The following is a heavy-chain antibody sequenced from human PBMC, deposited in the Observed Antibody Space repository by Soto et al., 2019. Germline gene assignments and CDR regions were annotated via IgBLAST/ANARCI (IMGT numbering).Heavy chain of an antibody. V-gene: IGHV3-21*01. CDR2: ISSSSSYI. D-gene: IGHD4-17*01. J-gene: IGHJ6*02. Sequence: PGGSLRLSCAASGFTFSSYSMNWVRQAPGKGLEWVSSISSSSSYIYYADSVKGRFTISRDNAKNSLYLQMNSLRAEDTAVYYCARVTVRGYYYYGMDVWGQGTTVTVAS. CDR3: ARVTVRGYYYYGMDV. CDR1: GFTFSSYS.